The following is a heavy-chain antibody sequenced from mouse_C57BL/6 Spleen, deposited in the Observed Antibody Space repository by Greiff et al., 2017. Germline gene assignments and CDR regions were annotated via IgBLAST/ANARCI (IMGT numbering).Heavy chain of an antibody. CDR2: IDPSDSYT. V-gene: IGHV1-59*01. CDR1: GYTFTSYW. CDR3: ASDYYKGFAY. D-gene: IGHD2-12*01. Sequence: QVQLKQPGAELVRPGTSVKLSCKASGYTFTSYWMHWVKQRPGQGLAWIGVIDPSDSYTNYNQKFKGKATLTVDTSSSTAYMQLSILTSEDAAVYYCASDYYKGFAYWGQGTLVTVSA. J-gene: IGHJ3*01.